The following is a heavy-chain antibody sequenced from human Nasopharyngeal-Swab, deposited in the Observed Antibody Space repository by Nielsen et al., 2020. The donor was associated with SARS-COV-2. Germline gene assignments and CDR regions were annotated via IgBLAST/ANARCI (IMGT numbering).Heavy chain of an antibody. Sequence: RQAPGQGGGWMGWISAYNGNTNYAQKLQGRVTMTTDTSTSTAYMELRSLRSDDTAVYYCARGIAAAKHYYYYMDVWGKGTTVTVSS. J-gene: IGHJ6*03. CDR3: ARGIAAAKHYYYYMDV. CDR2: ISAYNGNT. D-gene: IGHD6-13*01. V-gene: IGHV1-18*01.